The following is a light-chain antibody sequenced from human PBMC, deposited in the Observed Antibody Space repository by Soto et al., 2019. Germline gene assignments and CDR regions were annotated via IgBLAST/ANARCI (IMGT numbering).Light chain of an antibody. CDR1: SSDVGGYNY. Sequence: QSALTQPASVSGSPGQSITISCTGTSSDVGGYNYVSWYQQHQGKAPKRMIYEDSNGPSGVSNRFSGSKSGNTASLTISGLQAEDEADYYCSSYTSSSTPPYVFGTGTKLTVL. V-gene: IGLV2-14*01. J-gene: IGLJ1*01. CDR3: SSYTSSSTPPYV. CDR2: EDS.